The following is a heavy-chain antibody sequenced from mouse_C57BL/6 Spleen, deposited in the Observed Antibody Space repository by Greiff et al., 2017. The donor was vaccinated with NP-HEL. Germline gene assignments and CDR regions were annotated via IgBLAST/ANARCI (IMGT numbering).Heavy chain of an antibody. CDR1: GYAFSSYW. Sequence: QVQLQQSGAELVKPGASVKISCKASGYAFSSYWMNWVKQRPGKGLEWIGQIYPGDGDTNYNGKFKGKATLTADKSSSTAYMQLSSLTSEDSAVYFCARRATVVASRWYFDVGGTGTTVTVSS. V-gene: IGHV1-80*01. CDR2: IYPGDGDT. CDR3: ARRATVVASRWYFDV. D-gene: IGHD1-1*01. J-gene: IGHJ1*03.